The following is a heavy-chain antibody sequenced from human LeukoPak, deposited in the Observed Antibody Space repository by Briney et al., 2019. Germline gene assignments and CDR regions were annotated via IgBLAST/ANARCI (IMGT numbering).Heavy chain of an antibody. CDR1: GGTFSSYA. CDR2: IIPILGIA. J-gene: IGHJ4*02. V-gene: IGHV1-69*04. CDR3: ARALWSGYYASFDY. Sequence: GASVKVSCKASGGTFSSYAISWVRQAPGQGLEWMGRIIPILGIANYAQKFQGRVTITADKSTSTAYMELSSLRSEDTAVYYCARALWSGYYASFDYWGQGTLVTVSS. D-gene: IGHD3-3*01.